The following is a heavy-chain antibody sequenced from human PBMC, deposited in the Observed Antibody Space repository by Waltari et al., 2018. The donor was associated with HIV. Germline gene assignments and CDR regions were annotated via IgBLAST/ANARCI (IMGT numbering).Heavy chain of an antibody. CDR2: IIPIFGTA. J-gene: IGHJ6*02. CDR1: GGTFSSYA. V-gene: IGHV1-69*06. D-gene: IGHD4-17*01. CDR3: ARVPLRWSSRYYYYGMDV. Sequence: QVQLVQSGAEVKKPGSSVKVSCKASGGTFSSYAISWVRQAPGQGLEWMGGIIPIFGTANYAQKFQGRVTITADKSTSTAYMELSSLRSEDTAVYYCARVPLRWSSRYYYYGMDVWGQGTTVTVSS.